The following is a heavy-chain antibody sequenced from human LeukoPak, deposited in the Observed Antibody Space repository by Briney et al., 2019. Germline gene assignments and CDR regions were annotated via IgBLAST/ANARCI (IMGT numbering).Heavy chain of an antibody. CDR3: AIAASRTLADF. D-gene: IGHD6-25*01. CDR2: ISSHGGST. J-gene: IGHJ4*02. V-gene: IGHV3-64D*09. CDR1: GFNFSFYT. Sequence: GGSLRLSCSASGFNFSFYTMFWVRHAPGKGLEYVSAISSHGGSTYYADSVKGRFTISRDNSKNTLYLQMSSLRTHDTAVYYCAIAASRTLADFWGQGTLVTVSS.